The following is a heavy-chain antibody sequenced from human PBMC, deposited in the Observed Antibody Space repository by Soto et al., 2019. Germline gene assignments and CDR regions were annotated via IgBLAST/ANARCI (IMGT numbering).Heavy chain of an antibody. CDR3: ARGGRDYGSGSYYDYYYYYYMDV. Sequence: ASVKVSCKASGYTFTSYDINWVRQATGQGLEWMGWMNPNSGNTGYAQKFQGRVTMTRNTSISTAYMELSSLRSEDTAVYYCARGGRDYGSGSYYDYYYYYYMDVWGKGTTVTLSS. CDR2: MNPNSGNT. V-gene: IGHV1-8*01. J-gene: IGHJ6*03. D-gene: IGHD3-10*01. CDR1: GYTFTSYD.